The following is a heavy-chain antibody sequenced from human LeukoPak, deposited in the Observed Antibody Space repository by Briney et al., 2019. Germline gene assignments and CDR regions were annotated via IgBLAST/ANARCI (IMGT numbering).Heavy chain of an antibody. CDR2: INTYTGNP. V-gene: IGHV7-4-1*02. J-gene: IGHJ6*03. CDR1: GYNFTTYG. CDR3: ARRRDYYYMDV. Sequence: ASVKVSCKASGYNFTTYGMNWVRQAPGHGLEWMGWINTYTGNPTYGQGSTGPLVFSSDTSVSTAYLEISSLKAEDNAVYFCARRRDYYYMDVWGKGTTVIVSS.